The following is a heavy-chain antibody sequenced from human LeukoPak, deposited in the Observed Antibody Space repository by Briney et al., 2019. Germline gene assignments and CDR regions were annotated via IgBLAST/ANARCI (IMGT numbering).Heavy chain of an antibody. CDR2: INHSGST. CDR3: ARSFGAEGYCSGGSCYGVMSDY. V-gene: IGHV4-34*01. CDR1: GGSFSGYY. Sequence: PSETLSLTCAVYGGSFSGYYWSWIRQPPGKGLEWIGEINHSGSTNYNPSLKSRVTISVDTSKNQFSLKLSSVTAADTAVYYCARSFGAEGYCSGGSCYGVMSDYWGQGTLVTVSS. D-gene: IGHD2-15*01. J-gene: IGHJ4*02.